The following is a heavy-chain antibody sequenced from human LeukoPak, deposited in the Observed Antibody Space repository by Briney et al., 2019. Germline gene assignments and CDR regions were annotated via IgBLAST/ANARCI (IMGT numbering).Heavy chain of an antibody. V-gene: IGHV3-23*01. Sequence: GGSLRLSCAASGFTFSSYAMSWVRQAPGKGLEWVSAISGSGGSTYYADSVKGRFTISRDNSKNTLYLQMNSLRAEDTAVYYCAKDPGWWEPPHQWYNWFDPWGQGTLVTVSS. CDR2: ISGSGGST. D-gene: IGHD2-15*01. CDR1: GFTFSSYA. J-gene: IGHJ5*02. CDR3: AKDPGWWEPPHQWYNWFDP.